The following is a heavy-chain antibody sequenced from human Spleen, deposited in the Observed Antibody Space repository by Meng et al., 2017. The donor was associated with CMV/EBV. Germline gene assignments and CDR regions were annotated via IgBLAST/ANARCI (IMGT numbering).Heavy chain of an antibody. D-gene: IGHD3-3*01. CDR2: IYYSGST. CDR3: ARGYDFWSGSKGGWFDP. J-gene: IGHJ5*02. Sequence: SLSSGCSYWSWIRQHPGKGLEWIGYIYYSGSTYYNPSLKSRVTISVDTSKNQFSLKLSSVTAADTAVYYCARGYDFWSGSKGGWFDPWGQGTLVTVSS. V-gene: IGHV4-31*02. CDR1: SLSSGCSY.